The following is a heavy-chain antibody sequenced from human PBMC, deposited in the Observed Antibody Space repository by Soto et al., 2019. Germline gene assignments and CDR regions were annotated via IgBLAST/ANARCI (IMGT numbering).Heavy chain of an antibody. CDR1: GGSFSGYY. J-gene: IGHJ6*03. CDR3: TRGVIAFVYYYYMDV. D-gene: IGHD3-10*01. Sequence: SETLSLTCAVYGGSFSGYYWSWILQPPGKGLEWIGEINHSGSTNYNPSLKSRVTISVDTSKNQFSLKLSSVTAADTAVYYCTRGVIAFVYYYYMDVWGKGTTVTVSS. V-gene: IGHV4-34*01. CDR2: INHSGST.